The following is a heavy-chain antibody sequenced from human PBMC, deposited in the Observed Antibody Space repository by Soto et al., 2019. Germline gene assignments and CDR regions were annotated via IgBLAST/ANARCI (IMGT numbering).Heavy chain of an antibody. Sequence: GGSLRLSCAAAGFPFSSYAMSWVRQAPGKGLEWVSAISGSGGSTYYADSVKGRFTISRDNSKNTLYLQMNSLRAEDTAVYYCAKDYGLYSSSLVRSGDAFDIWGQGTMVTVSS. CDR1: GFPFSSYA. CDR3: AKDYGLYSSSLVRSGDAFDI. V-gene: IGHV3-23*01. D-gene: IGHD6-13*01. CDR2: ISGSGGST. J-gene: IGHJ3*02.